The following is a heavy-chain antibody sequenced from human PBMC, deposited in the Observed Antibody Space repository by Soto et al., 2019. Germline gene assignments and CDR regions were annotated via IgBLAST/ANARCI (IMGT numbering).Heavy chain of an antibody. V-gene: IGHV4-59*01. CDR2: IYYTGST. J-gene: IGHJ4*02. CDR3: ARGRHWLDF. Sequence: QVQLQESGPGLVKPSETLSLTCTVSGGSISDYYWSWVRQPPRKGLQWIGYIYYTGSTNYNPSLKTRVTISLATSENQFSLKLSSVTAADTAVYYCARGRHWLDFWGQGTLLTVSS. D-gene: IGHD6-19*01. CDR1: GGSISDYY.